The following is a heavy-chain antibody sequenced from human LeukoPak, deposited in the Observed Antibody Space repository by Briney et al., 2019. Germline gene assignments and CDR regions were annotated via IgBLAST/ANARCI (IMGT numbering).Heavy chain of an antibody. D-gene: IGHD5-18*01. CDR3: ARDRGYTYGHPLDY. CDR2: ISYDGSNK. CDR1: GFTFSSYA. V-gene: IGHV3-30*09. Sequence: GGSLRLSCAASGFTFSSYAMHWVRQAPGKGLEWVAVISYDGSNKYYADSVKGRFAISRDNSKNTLYLQMDSLRDEDTAVYYCARDRGYTYGHPLDYWGQGTLVTVSS. J-gene: IGHJ4*02.